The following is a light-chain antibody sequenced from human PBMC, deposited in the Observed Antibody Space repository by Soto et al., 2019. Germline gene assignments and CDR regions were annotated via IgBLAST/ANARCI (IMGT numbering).Light chain of an antibody. CDR3: QQYNSYST. V-gene: IGKV1-5*01. J-gene: IGKJ1*01. CDR1: QSISIW. Sequence: DIQMTQYPSTLSASVGARVTITCRARQSISIWLAWYQQNPGKAPKLLIYDASSLGSGVPSRFSGSGAGPEFTLTSSSLQPDDFASYYCQQYNSYSTFGQGTKVEIK. CDR2: DAS.